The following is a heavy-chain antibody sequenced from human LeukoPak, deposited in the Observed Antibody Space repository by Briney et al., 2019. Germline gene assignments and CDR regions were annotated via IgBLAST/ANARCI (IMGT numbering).Heavy chain of an antibody. D-gene: IGHD1-1*01. Sequence: PSETLSLTCAVYGGSFSGYYWSWIRQPPGKGLEWIGEINHSGSTNYNPSLKSRVTISVGTSKNQFSLKVSSVTAADTAVYYCARHVGGTTYDYWGQGTLVTVSS. V-gene: IGHV4-34*01. J-gene: IGHJ4*02. CDR2: INHSGST. CDR3: ARHVGGTTYDY. CDR1: GGSFSGYY.